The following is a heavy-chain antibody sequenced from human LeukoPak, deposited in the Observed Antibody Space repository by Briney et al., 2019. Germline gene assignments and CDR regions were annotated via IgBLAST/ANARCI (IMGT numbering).Heavy chain of an antibody. CDR3: SRGLDSRKLSY. CDR1: GASFNSDDQY. Sequence: SQTLSLTCTVSGASFNSDDQYWNWIRQSPGKGLEWIGSIHPSGMLYNNPSLESRVTMSRDTPKNQFSLSLNSVTAADTAVYFCSRGLDSRKLSYWGQGILVTVSS. D-gene: IGHD3-22*01. CDR2: IHPSGML. J-gene: IGHJ4*02. V-gene: IGHV4-31*03.